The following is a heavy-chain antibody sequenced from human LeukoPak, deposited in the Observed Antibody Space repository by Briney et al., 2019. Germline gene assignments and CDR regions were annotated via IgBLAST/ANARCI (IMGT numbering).Heavy chain of an antibody. V-gene: IGHV1-46*01. CDR1: GYTFTSYY. CDR2: INPSGGST. CDR3: ARDYLTGNAFDI. J-gene: IGHJ3*02. D-gene: IGHD7-27*01. Sequence: SVKVSCKASGYTFTSYYMHWARQAPGQGLEWMGIINPSGGSTSYAQKFQGRVTMTRDMSTSTVYMELSSLRSEDTAVYYCARDYLTGNAFDIWGQGTMATVSS.